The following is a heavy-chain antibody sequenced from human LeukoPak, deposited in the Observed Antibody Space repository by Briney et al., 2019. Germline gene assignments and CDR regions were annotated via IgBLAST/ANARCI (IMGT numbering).Heavy chain of an antibody. CDR2: ITSSSSTI. CDR3: ARDKKTDDYGDYWPWVVDY. CDR1: GFTFNSYS. V-gene: IGHV3-48*01. D-gene: IGHD4-17*01. J-gene: IGHJ4*02. Sequence: GGSLRLSCTASGFTFNSYSMNWVRQAPGKGLEWVSYITSSSSTINSADSVKGRFTISRDNAKNSLYLQMNSLRAEDTAVYYCARDKKTDDYGDYWPWVVDYWGQGTLVTVSS.